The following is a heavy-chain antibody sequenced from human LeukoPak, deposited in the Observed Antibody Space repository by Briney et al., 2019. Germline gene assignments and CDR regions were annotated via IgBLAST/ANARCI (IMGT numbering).Heavy chain of an antibody. CDR1: GYDFTNYW. Sequence: GESLKISCKGSGYDFTNYWIDWVRQMPGKGLEWMGIIYPGDSDTRYSPSFQGQVTISADKSISTAYLQWSSLKASDTAMYYCARRQEWLGPGDYWGQGTLVTVSS. CDR2: IYPGDSDT. J-gene: IGHJ4*02. CDR3: ARRQEWLGPGDY. V-gene: IGHV5-51*01. D-gene: IGHD6-19*01.